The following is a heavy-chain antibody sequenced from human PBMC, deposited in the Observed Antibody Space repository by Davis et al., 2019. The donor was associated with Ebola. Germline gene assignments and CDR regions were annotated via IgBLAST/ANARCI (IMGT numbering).Heavy chain of an antibody. Sequence: PSETLSLTCTVSGGSIRSTSYNWVWVRQPPGKGLEWIGSIDYSDNTKYNPSLKSRVTISRDTSKNQFSLNLTSVSAADTAVYYCASGVYDSGWYRYFDPWGQGTLVIISS. J-gene: IGHJ5*02. CDR1: GGSIRSTSYN. CDR2: IDYSDNT. CDR3: ASGVYDSGWYRYFDP. V-gene: IGHV4-39*01. D-gene: IGHD6-19*01.